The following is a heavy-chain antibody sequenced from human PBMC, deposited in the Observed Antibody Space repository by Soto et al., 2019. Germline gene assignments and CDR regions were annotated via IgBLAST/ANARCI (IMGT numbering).Heavy chain of an antibody. CDR2: ISSSSSTI. CDR1: GFTFSSYG. CDR3: ARSYGYYYYYGMDV. V-gene: IGHV3-48*02. D-gene: IGHD3-16*01. J-gene: IGHJ6*02. Sequence: EVQLVESGGGLVQPGGSLRLSCAASGFTFSSYGMNWVRQAPGKGLEWVSYISSSSSTIYYADSVKGRFTISRDNAKNSLYLQMNSLRDEDTAVYYCARSYGYYYYYGMDVWGQGTTVTVSS.